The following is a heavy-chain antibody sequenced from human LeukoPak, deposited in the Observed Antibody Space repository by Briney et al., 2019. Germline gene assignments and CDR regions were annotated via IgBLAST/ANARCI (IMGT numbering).Heavy chain of an antibody. D-gene: IGHD2-21*01. Sequence: PGGSLRLSCAASGFTFSSYGMHWVRQAPGKGLEWVAFIRYDGSNKYYADSVKGRFTISRDNSKNTLYLQMNSLRAEDTAVYYCAKGSREVIVVVIAEYFDYWGQGTLVTVSS. CDR3: AKGSREVIVVVIAEYFDY. J-gene: IGHJ4*02. CDR2: IRYDGSNK. V-gene: IGHV3-30*02. CDR1: GFTFSSYG.